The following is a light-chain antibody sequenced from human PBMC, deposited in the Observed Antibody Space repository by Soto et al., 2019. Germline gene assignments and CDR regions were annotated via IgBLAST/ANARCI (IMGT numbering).Light chain of an antibody. V-gene: IGKV1D-12*01. CDR2: AAS. Sequence: DIQMTQSPSSVSASVGDGVTISWQASQGISRSLAWYQQKPGKAPKLLIYAASSLQSGVPSRFSGSGFGTDFTLTISSLQLEDSAIYYCQQADTFPITFGQGTRLEI. CDR1: QGISRS. CDR3: QQADTFPIT. J-gene: IGKJ5*01.